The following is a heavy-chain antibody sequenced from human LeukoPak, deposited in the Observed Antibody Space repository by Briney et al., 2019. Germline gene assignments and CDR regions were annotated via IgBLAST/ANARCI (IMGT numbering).Heavy chain of an antibody. V-gene: IGHV4-59*01. CDR2: IYYSGST. CDR1: GGSISSYY. Sequence: PSETLSLTCTVSGGSISSYYWSWIRQPPGKGREWIGYIYYSGSTNYNPSLKSRVTISVDTSKNQLSLKLSSVTAADTAVYYCARDLGGSDSSAQNYWGQGTLVTVSS. J-gene: IGHJ4*02. CDR3: ARDLGGSDSSAQNY. D-gene: IGHD3-22*01.